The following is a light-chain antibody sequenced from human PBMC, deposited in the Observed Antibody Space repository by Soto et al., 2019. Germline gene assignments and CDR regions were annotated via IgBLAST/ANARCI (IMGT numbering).Light chain of an antibody. Sequence: DIQMTQSPSTLSASVGDSVTITCRASQSISPWLAWYQQKPGKAPTLLIYKASSLEGGVPSRFSGSGSWTDFNITISSLQPDDFATYYCQQYNTYPLTFGGGTTVEIK. CDR3: QQYNTYPLT. J-gene: IGKJ4*01. CDR2: KAS. V-gene: IGKV1-5*03. CDR1: QSISPW.